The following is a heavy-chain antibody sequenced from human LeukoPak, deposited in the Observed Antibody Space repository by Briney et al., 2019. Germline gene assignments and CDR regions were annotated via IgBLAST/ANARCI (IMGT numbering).Heavy chain of an antibody. D-gene: IGHD3-16*02. CDR3: AREGSRLGELSLYPYYYGMDV. V-gene: IGHV3-21*01. CDR2: ISSSSSYI. Sequence: GGSLRLFCAASGFTFSSYSMNWVRQAPGKGLEWVSSISSSSSYIYYADSVKGRFTISRDNAKNSLYLQMNSLRAEDTAVYYCAREGSRLGELSLYPYYYGMDVWGKGTTVTVSS. J-gene: IGHJ6*04. CDR1: GFTFSSYS.